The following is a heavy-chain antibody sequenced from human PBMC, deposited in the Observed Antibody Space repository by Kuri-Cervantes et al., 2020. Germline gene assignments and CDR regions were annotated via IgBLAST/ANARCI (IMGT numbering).Heavy chain of an antibody. D-gene: IGHD3-10*01. Sequence: SVKVSCKASGGTFSSYAISWVRQAPGQGLEWMGWIIPIYGTANYAQKFQGRVTITADESTSTAYMELSSLSSEDTAVYYCARVRVGTYWNDWFDPWGQGTLVTVSS. CDR2: IIPIYGTA. CDR3: ARVRVGTYWNDWFDP. J-gene: IGHJ5*02. V-gene: IGHV1-69*13. CDR1: GGTFSSYA.